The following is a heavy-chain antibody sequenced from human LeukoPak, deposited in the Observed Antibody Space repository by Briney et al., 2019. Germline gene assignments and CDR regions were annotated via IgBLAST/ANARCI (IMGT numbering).Heavy chain of an antibody. CDR2: IYYSGST. Sequence: KASETLSLTCAVYGGSFSGYYWTWIRQPPGKVLEWIGSIYYSGSTYYNPSLKSRVTISVDTSKNQFSLKLSSVTAADTAVYYCARVGYYDSSGYPFDYWGQGTLVTVSS. V-gene: IGHV4-34*01. CDR3: ARVGYYDSSGYPFDY. CDR1: GGSFSGYY. D-gene: IGHD3-22*01. J-gene: IGHJ4*02.